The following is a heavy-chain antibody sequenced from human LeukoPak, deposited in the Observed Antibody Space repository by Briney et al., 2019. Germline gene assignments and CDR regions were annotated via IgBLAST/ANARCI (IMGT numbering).Heavy chain of an antibody. CDR3: ARDPGLDY. V-gene: IGHV3-48*02. CDR2: IGSSSSTI. CDR1: GFTFSSYG. J-gene: IGHJ4*02. Sequence: GRSLRLSCAASGFTFSSYGMHWVRQAPGKGLEWLSFIGSSSSTIYYADSVKGRFTISRDNAKNSLYLQMNSLRDEDTAVYYCARDPGLDYWGQETVVSVFS.